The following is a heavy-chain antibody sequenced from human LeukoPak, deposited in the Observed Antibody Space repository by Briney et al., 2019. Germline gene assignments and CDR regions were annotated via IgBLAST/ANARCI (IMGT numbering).Heavy chain of an antibody. Sequence: ASVKVSCKASGYTFTSYDINWVRQATGQGLEWMGWMNPNSGNTGYAQKFQGRVTMTRNTSISTAYMELSSLRSEDTAVYYCARGFMVVPAAMVAGGPYYYYGMDVWGQGTTVTVPS. J-gene: IGHJ6*02. CDR2: MNPNSGNT. V-gene: IGHV1-8*01. CDR3: ARGFMVVPAAMVAGGPYYYYGMDV. CDR1: GYTFTSYD. D-gene: IGHD2-2*01.